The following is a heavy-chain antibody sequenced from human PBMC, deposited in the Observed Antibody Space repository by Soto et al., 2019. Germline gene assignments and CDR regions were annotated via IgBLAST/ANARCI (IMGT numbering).Heavy chain of an antibody. J-gene: IGHJ3*02. Sequence: GASVKVSCKASGGTFSSYAISWVRQAPGQGLEWMGGIIPIFGTANYAQKFQGRVTITADESTSTAYMELSSLRSEDTAVYYCARDKWIQLWSGAFDIWGQGTMVTVSS. CDR3: ARDKWIQLWSGAFDI. V-gene: IGHV1-69*13. CDR2: IIPIFGTA. CDR1: GGTFSSYA. D-gene: IGHD5-18*01.